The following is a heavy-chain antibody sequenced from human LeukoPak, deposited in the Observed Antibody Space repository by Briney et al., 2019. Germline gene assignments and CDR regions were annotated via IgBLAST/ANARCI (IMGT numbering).Heavy chain of an antibody. V-gene: IGHV3-30*02. CDR1: GFTFSSHD. D-gene: IGHD3-3*01. CDR2: IRYDGSNK. J-gene: IGHJ3*02. Sequence: GGSLRLSCAASGFTFSSHDMHWVRQAPGKGLEWVAFIRYDGSNKYYADSVKGRFTISRDNSKNTLYLQMNSLRAEDTAVYYCAKDLKSTGYDFWSGYEPDAFDIWGQGTMVTVSS. CDR3: AKDLKSTGYDFWSGYEPDAFDI.